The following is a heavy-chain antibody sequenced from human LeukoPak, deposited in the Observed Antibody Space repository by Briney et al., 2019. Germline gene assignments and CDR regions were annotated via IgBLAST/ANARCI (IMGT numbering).Heavy chain of an antibody. Sequence: GGSLRLSCAASGFTFSSYAMSWVRQAPGKGLEWVSTISGSGGSTYYADSVKGRFIISRDNSKNTLYLQMNSLRAEDTAVYYCAKGTSMIVVVTDSFDYWGQGTLVTVSS. CDR2: ISGSGGST. V-gene: IGHV3-23*01. CDR3: AKGTSMIVVVTDSFDY. J-gene: IGHJ4*02. CDR1: GFTFSSYA. D-gene: IGHD3-22*01.